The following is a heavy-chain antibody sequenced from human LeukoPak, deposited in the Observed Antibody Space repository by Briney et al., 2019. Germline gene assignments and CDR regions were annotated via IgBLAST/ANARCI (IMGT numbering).Heavy chain of an antibody. CDR2: INSDGSEG. CDR3: AREPANWNDASHFDY. V-gene: IGHV3-7*01. D-gene: IGHD1-1*01. J-gene: IGHJ4*02. CDR1: GFTFSGFW. Sequence: GGSLRLSCAVSGFTFSGFWMSWSRQAPGKGLEWVASINSDGSEGYYADVVKGRFTISRDNAKNSLYLQMNSLRAEDTAVYYCAREPANWNDASHFDYWGQGTLVTVSS.